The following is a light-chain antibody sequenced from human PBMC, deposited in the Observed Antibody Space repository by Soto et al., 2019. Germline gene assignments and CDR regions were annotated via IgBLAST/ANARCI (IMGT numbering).Light chain of an antibody. V-gene: IGLV2-23*03. CDR3: FSYAGSSSFDV. CDR2: EGS. Sequence: QSVLTQPASVSGSPGQSITISCTGTSSDVGGYNLVSWYQQHPGKAPKLMIFEGSKRPSGVSNRFSGSKSCNTASLTVSWLQAVDEADYYCFSYAGSSSFDVFGTGTKVTVL. J-gene: IGLJ1*01. CDR1: SSDVGGYNL.